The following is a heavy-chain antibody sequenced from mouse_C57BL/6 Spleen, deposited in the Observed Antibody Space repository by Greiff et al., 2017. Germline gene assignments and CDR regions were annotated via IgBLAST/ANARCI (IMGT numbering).Heavy chain of an antibody. Sequence: QVQLKQPGAELVKPGASVKLSCKASGYTFTSYWMHWVKQRPGQGLEWIGMIHPNSGSTNYNEKFKSKATLTVDKSSSTAYMQLSSLTSGDSAVYASAIVTTVVSRGYWGQGTTLTVSS. V-gene: IGHV1-64*01. CDR2: IHPNSGST. J-gene: IGHJ2*01. CDR3: AIVTTVVSRGY. CDR1: GYTFTSYW. D-gene: IGHD1-1*01.